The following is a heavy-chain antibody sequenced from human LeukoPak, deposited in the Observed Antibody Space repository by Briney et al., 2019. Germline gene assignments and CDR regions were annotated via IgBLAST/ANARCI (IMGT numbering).Heavy chain of an antibody. D-gene: IGHD6-6*01. CDR1: GFTVSSNY. V-gene: IGHV3-53*01. CDR2: IYSGGST. J-gene: IGHJ6*03. Sequence: GGSLRLSCAASGFTVSSNYMSWARQAPGKGLEWVSVIYSGGSTYYADSVKGRFTISRDNSKNTLYLQMNSLRAEDTAVYYCARGHSSSSRHYYYYMDVWGKGTTVTVSS. CDR3: ARGHSSSSRHYYYYMDV.